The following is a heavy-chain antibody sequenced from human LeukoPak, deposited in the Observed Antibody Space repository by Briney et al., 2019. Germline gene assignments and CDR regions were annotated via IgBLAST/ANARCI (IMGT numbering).Heavy chain of an antibody. D-gene: IGHD2-15*01. J-gene: IGHJ4*02. Sequence: GGSLRLSCAASGFTFSSDWMHWVRQAPGKGLVWDSRINGDGSTTAYADSVKGRFTISRDNAKNTLYLQMNSLRVEDTAVYYCARGAAPQGYWGQGTLVTASS. CDR2: INGDGSTT. CDR1: GFTFSSDW. V-gene: IGHV3-74*03. CDR3: ARGAAPQGY.